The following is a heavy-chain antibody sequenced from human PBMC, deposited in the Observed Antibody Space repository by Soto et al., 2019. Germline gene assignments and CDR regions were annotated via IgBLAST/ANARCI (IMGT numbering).Heavy chain of an antibody. Sequence: ASVKVSCKASGYTFTSYAMHWVRQAPGQRLEWMGWINAGNGNTKYSQKFQGRVTITRDTSASTAYMELSSLRSEDTAVYYCAMVSITIFGVVPMRSYYFDYWGQGTLVTVSS. J-gene: IGHJ4*02. CDR3: AMVSITIFGVVPMRSYYFDY. CDR2: INAGNGNT. D-gene: IGHD3-3*01. V-gene: IGHV1-3*01. CDR1: GYTFTSYA.